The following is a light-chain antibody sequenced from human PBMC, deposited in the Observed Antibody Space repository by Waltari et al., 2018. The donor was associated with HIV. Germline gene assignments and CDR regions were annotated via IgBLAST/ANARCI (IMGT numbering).Light chain of an antibody. CDR2: EDN. V-gene: IGLV1-51*02. CDR1: SSHVGNNY. J-gene: IGLJ1*01. CDR3: ATWDSDLRLGV. Sequence: QSVLTQPPSVSAAPGQKVTISCSGSSSHVGNNYVYWYRHLPGTAPNLLIYEDNKRPSGIPDRISGSKSGTSATLGITGLQTGDEADYYCATWDSDLRLGVVGAGTKVTVL.